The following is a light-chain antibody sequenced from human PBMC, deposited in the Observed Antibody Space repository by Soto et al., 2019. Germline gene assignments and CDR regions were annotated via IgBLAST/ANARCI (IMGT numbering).Light chain of an antibody. J-gene: IGKJ1*01. Sequence: DIQLTQSPSFLSASVGDRVTITCRASQGISSYLAWYQQKPGKAPKLLLYAASTLQSGVPSRFSGSGSGTEFTLTISSLQPEDFATYYCQQRNSYLWTFGQGTKVEIK. CDR3: QQRNSYLWT. CDR2: AAS. CDR1: QGISSY. V-gene: IGKV1-9*01.